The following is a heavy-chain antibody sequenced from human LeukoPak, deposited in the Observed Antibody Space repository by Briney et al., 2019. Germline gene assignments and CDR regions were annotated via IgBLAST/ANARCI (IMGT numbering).Heavy chain of an antibody. V-gene: IGHV4-39*07. D-gene: IGHD5-18*01. J-gene: IGHJ6*02. CDR3: ARDGIQLYGMDV. CDR2: IYYSGST. CDR1: GGSISSSSYY. Sequence: SETLSLTCTVSGGSISSSSYYWGWIRQPPGKGLEWIGSIYYSGSTYYNPSLKSRVTISVDTSKNQFSLKLSSVTAADTAVYYCARDGIQLYGMDVWGQGTTVTVSS.